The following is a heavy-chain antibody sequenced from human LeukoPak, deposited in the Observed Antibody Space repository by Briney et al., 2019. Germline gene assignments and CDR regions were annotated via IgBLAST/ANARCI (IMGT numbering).Heavy chain of an antibody. J-gene: IGHJ4*02. CDR1: GYTFTSYY. V-gene: IGHV1-46*01. CDR2: INPSGGST. CDR3: ARDFGRVYYDSSGYGHFDY. D-gene: IGHD3-22*01. Sequence: ASVKVSCKASGYTFTSYYMHWVRQAPGQGLEWMGIINPSGGSTSYAQKFQGRVTMTTDTSTSTAYMELRSLRSDDTAVYYCARDFGRVYYDSSGYGHFDYWGQGTLVTVSS.